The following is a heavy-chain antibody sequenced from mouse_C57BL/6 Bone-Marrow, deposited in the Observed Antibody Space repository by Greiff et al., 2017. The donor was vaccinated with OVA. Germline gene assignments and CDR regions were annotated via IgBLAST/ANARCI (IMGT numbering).Heavy chain of an antibody. V-gene: IGHV1-18*01. CDR3: ARKRTMPYDGWGENYFDY. J-gene: IGHJ2*01. D-gene: IGHD2-3*01. Sequence: VQLQQSGPELVKPGASVKIPCKASGYTFTDYNMDWVKQSHGKSLEWIGDINPNNGGTIYNQKFKGKATLTVDKSSSTAYMELRSLTSEDTAVYYCARKRTMPYDGWGENYFDYWGQGTTLTVSS. CDR1: GYTFTDYN. CDR2: INPNNGGT.